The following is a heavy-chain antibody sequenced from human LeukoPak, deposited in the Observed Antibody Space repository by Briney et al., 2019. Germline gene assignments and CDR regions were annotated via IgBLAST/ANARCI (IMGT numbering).Heavy chain of an antibody. CDR3: ARLGSFAFDI. CDR1: GGSFSGYY. CDR2: IYYSGST. V-gene: IGHV4-59*08. Sequence: SETLSLTCAVYGGSFSGYYWSWIRQPPGKGLEWIGYIYYSGSTNYSPSLKSRVTISVDTSKNQFSLKLSSVTAADTAVYYCARLGSFAFDIWGQGTMVTVSS. D-gene: IGHD2-15*01. J-gene: IGHJ3*02.